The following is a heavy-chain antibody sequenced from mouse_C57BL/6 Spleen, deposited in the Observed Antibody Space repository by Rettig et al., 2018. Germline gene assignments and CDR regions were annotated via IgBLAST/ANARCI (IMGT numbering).Heavy chain of an antibody. D-gene: IGHD1-1*01. V-gene: IGHV4-1*01. CDR3: ARRDYGSSYRWYFDV. Sequence: RAPGKGLEWIGEINPDSSTINYAPSLKDKFIISRDNAKNTLYLQISKVRSEDTALYYCARRDYGSSYRWYFDVWGTGTTVTVSS. CDR2: INPDSSTI. J-gene: IGHJ1*03.